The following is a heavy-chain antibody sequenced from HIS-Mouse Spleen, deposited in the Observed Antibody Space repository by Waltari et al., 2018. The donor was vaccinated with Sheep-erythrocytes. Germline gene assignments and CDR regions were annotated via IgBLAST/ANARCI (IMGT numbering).Heavy chain of an antibody. CDR3: ARALIITMVRGVTSNWFDP. V-gene: IGHV4-31*03. J-gene: IGHJ5*02. CDR1: GGSISSGGYY. D-gene: IGHD3-10*01. CDR2: IYYSGRT. Sequence: QVQLQESGPGLVKPSQTLSLTCTVSGGSISSGGYYWSWIRQHPGKGLEWIGYIYYSGRTYYNPSLKRRVTISVDTSKNQFSLKLSSVTAADTAVYYCARALIITMVRGVTSNWFDPWGQGTLVTVSS.